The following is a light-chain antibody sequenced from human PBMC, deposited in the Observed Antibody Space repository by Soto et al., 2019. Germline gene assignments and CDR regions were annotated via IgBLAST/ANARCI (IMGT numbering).Light chain of an antibody. Sequence: DIQMTQSPSSLSASVGDRVTITCRASQTISSPLSWYQQKPGKVPELLIYATSRLQSGVPSRFRGSRSGTDFTLTISSLQPEDFATYYCQQSYSTPITFGQGTRLEIK. CDR2: ATS. CDR1: QTISSP. J-gene: IGKJ5*01. V-gene: IGKV1-39*01. CDR3: QQSYSTPIT.